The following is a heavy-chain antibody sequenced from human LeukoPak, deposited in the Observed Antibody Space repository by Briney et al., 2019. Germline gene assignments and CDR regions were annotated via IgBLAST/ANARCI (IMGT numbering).Heavy chain of an antibody. CDR2: INHSGST. D-gene: IGHD6-13*01. CDR3: ARGRRHSSSWLHPPPFVY. Sequence: SETLSLTCTVSGGSISSGSYYWSWIRQPPGKGLEWIGEINHSGSTNYNPSLKSRVTISVDTSKNQFSLKLSSVTAADTAVYYCARGRRHSSSWLHPPPFVYWGQGTLVTVSS. CDR1: GGSISSGSYY. V-gene: IGHV4-39*07. J-gene: IGHJ4*02.